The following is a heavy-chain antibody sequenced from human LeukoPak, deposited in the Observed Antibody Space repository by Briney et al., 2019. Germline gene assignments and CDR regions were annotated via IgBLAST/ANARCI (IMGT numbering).Heavy chain of an antibody. CDR1: GXSXXXYY. CDR3: ARAFNRGLAYFDY. D-gene: IGHD6-19*01. CDR2: IYTSGST. V-gene: IGHV4-4*07. J-gene: IGHJ4*02. Sequence: GXSXXXYYWXWXXXPAGEGLEWIGRIYTSGSTNYNPSLKSRVTMSVDTSKNQFSLKLSSVTAADTAVYYCARAFNRGLAYFDYWGQGTLVTVSS.